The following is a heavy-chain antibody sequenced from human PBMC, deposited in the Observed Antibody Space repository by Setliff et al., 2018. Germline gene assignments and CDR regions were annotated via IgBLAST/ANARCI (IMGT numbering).Heavy chain of an antibody. D-gene: IGHD1-26*01. V-gene: IGHV4-39*07. CDR1: GGSVSRTVYY. J-gene: IGHJ3*01. CDR3: VRDLSGGQAL. Sequence: SQTLSLTCSVAGGSVSRTVYYWGWVRQSPGKGPEWVASIRDRGNTAYNPSLRSRLAISIDTSENQFSMKLIPVTAADTAVYYCVRDLSGGQALWGQGTMVTVSS. CDR2: IRDRGNT.